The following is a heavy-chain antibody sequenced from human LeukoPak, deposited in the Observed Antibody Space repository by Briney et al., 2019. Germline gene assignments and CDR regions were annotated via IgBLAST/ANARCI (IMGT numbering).Heavy chain of an antibody. V-gene: IGHV3-23*01. J-gene: IGHJ4*02. CDR3: ARDRSIAVAGILAFDY. CDR2: ISGSGGST. D-gene: IGHD6-19*01. Sequence: GGSLRLSCAASGFTFSSYAMSWVRQAPGKGLEWVSAISGSGGSTYYADSVKGRFTISRDNAKNSLYLQMNSLRAEDTAVYYCARDRSIAVAGILAFDYWGQGTLVTVSS. CDR1: GFTFSSYA.